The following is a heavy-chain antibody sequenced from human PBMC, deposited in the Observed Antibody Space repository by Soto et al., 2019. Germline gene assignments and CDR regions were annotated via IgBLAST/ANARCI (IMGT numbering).Heavy chain of an antibody. Sequence: EVQLAESGGGLAQPGGSLRLSCAASGFTLSGYAMDWVRQAPGKGLEYVSGISSNGVGTYYANSVQGRFNISRDNAKNTVYLQMGRLRPEDMAVYYCARRARPDFYYMDVWGKGTTVTVSS. V-gene: IGHV3-64*01. CDR2: ISSNGVGT. J-gene: IGHJ6*03. D-gene: IGHD6-6*01. CDR3: ARRARPDFYYMDV. CDR1: GFTLSGYA.